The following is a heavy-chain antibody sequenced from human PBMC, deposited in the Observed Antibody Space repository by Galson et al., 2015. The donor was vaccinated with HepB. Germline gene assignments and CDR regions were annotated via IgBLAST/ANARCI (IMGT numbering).Heavy chain of an antibody. CDR3: ARDPGYGSGGSCYSRRFYYFDY. D-gene: IGHD2-15*01. Sequence: SVKVSCKASGYTFTTYAMNWVRQAPGQGLEWMGWINTNTGNPTYAQGFTGRFVFSLDTSVSTAYLQISSLKAEDTAVYYCARDPGYGSGGSCYSRRFYYFDYWGQGTLVTVAS. J-gene: IGHJ4*02. CDR1: GYTFTTYA. CDR2: INTNTGNP. V-gene: IGHV7-4-1*02.